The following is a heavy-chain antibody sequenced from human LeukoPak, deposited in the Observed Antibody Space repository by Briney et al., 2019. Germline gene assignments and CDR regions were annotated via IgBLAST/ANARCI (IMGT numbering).Heavy chain of an antibody. CDR1: GGSFSGYY. CDR2: INHSGST. Sequence: KASETLSLTCAVYGGSFSGYYWSWIRQPPGKGLEWIGEINHSGSTNYNPSLKSRVTISVDTSKNQFSLKLSSVTAADTAVYYCARGGMNPSTDAFDIWGQGTMVTVSS. CDR3: ARGGMNPSTDAFDI. V-gene: IGHV4-34*01. J-gene: IGHJ3*02.